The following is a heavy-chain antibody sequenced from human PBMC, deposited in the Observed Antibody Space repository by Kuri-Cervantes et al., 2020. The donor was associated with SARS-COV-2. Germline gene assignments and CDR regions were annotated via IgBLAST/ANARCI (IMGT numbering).Heavy chain of an antibody. Sequence: GESLKISCAASGLTFRSYSMNWVRQSPGKGLEWVASITSDSRYIYYADSVKGRSTISRDNSNNNLFLLMSSLRVEDSAVYFCAKAPSRGGSPFYFDYWGQGTLVTVSS. CDR3: AKAPSRGGSPFYFDY. CDR1: GLTFRSYS. J-gene: IGHJ4*02. CDR2: ITSDSRYI. V-gene: IGHV3-21*04. D-gene: IGHD6-25*01.